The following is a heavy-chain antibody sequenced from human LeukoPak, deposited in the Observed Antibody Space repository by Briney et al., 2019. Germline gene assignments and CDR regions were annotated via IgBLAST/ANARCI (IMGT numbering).Heavy chain of an antibody. V-gene: IGHV1-46*01. D-gene: IGHD3-9*01. CDR2: INPSGGST. J-gene: IGHJ6*04. CDR3: ARGVRYFDWWAV. Sequence: ASVKVSCKASGYTFTSYYMHWVRQAPGQGLEWMGIINPSGGSTSYAQKFQGRVTMTRVMSTSTVYMELGSLRSEDTAVYYCARGVRYFDWWAVWGKGTTVTVSS. CDR1: GYTFTSYY.